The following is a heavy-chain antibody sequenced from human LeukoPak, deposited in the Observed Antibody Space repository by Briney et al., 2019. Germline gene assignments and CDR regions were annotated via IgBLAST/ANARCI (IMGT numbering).Heavy chain of an antibody. CDR2: INPKNGDT. D-gene: IGHD6-25*01. Sequence: ASVKVSCKTSGYPFSDYYIHWIRQASGQGLESMGWINPKNGDTKYAQRSQGRLTITMDTSIDTAYMELRSLRYDDTAVYYCASLSALWGQGTLVTVSA. V-gene: IGHV1-2*02. CDR3: ASLSAL. J-gene: IGHJ4*02. CDR1: GYPFSDYY.